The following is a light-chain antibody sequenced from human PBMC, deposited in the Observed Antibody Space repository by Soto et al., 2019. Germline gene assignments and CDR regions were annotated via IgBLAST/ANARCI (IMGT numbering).Light chain of an antibody. CDR1: QGISNG. V-gene: IGKV1-17*03. J-gene: IGKJ1*01. CDR3: LQHNNYPRT. Sequence: DIQMTQSPPDMSASVGAGVTITCRASQGISNGLTWFQQKPGQVPKRLIYAASSLKSGYPSRFSGSGSRTKFNLTINNLQPEDSATYYCLQHNNYPRTFGQGTKMEN. CDR2: AAS.